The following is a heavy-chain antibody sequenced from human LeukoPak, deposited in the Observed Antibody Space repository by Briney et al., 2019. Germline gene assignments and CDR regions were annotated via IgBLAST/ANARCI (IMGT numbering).Heavy chain of an antibody. J-gene: IGHJ4*02. CDR1: GFTFTTYP. V-gene: IGHV3-23*01. CDR3: AKVTSSYNYFDY. D-gene: IGHD2-2*01. CDR2: FSGSGGRT. Sequence: PGGSLRLSCEASGFTFTTYPMSWVRQAPGKGLEWVSTFSGSGGRTYYADSVKGRFTISRDNSKNRLSLQMNILRAEDTAVYYCAKVTSSYNYFDYWGQGSLVTVSS.